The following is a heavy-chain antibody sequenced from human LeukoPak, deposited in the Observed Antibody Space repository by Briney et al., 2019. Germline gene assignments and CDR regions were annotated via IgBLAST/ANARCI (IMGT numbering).Heavy chain of an antibody. CDR1: GYSISSGYY. J-gene: IGHJ3*02. V-gene: IGHV4-38-2*01. CDR3: ARAYFDWQRDAFDI. CDR2: IYHSGST. D-gene: IGHD3-9*01. Sequence: SETLSLTCAVSGYSISSGYYWGWIRQPPGKGLEWIGSIYHSGSTYYNPSLKSRVTISVDTSKNQFSLKLSSVTAADTAVYYCARAYFDWQRDAFDIWGQGTMVTVSS.